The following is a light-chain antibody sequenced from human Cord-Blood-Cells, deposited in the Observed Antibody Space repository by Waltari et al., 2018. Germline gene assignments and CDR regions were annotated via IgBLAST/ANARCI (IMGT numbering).Light chain of an antibody. Sequence: QSALTPPPSASGSPGQSVTIPCTGTSSDVGGYNYVSWYQQHPGKAPKPMIYEVSKRPSGVPDRFSGSKSGNTASLTVSGLQAEDEADYYCSSYAGSNNWVFGGGTKLTVL. CDR1: SSDVGGYNY. V-gene: IGLV2-8*01. CDR3: SSYAGSNNWV. CDR2: EVS. J-gene: IGLJ3*02.